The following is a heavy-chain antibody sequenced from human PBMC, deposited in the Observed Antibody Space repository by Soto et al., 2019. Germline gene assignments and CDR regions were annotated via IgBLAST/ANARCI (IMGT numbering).Heavy chain of an antibody. J-gene: IGHJ4*02. V-gene: IGHV1-2*04. CDR2: INPNSGGT. Sequence: LVXSGAXXXXXGXSVKVSCKASGYTFTGYYMHWVRQAPGQXLEWMGWINPNSGGTNYAQKFQGXXXXTXXTXXXXXXXXXXXXXXXXXXXXXXAXTDSXXXXXFDYWGQGXLVXV. CDR3: AXTDSXXXXXFDY. CDR1: GYTFTGYY.